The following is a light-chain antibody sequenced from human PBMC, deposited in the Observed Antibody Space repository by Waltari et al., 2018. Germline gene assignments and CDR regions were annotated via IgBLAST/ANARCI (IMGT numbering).Light chain of an antibody. V-gene: IGKV1-33*01. Sequence: DIQMTQSPTSLSASVGDRVTITCKASQDISNYLNWYQQKPGKAPKLLIYDASKLEIGVPSTFTGSGSGTDFTFTIISLQPEDIATYYCQQYDNFPATFGGGTKVEIK. CDR3: QQYDNFPAT. J-gene: IGKJ4*01. CDR2: DAS. CDR1: QDISNY.